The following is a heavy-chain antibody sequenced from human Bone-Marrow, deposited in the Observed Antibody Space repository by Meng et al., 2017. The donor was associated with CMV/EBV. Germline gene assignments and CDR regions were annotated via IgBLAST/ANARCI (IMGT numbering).Heavy chain of an antibody. Sequence: GESLKISCAASGFTFSSYTMNWVRQAPGKGLEWVSSISGVSSYIYYADSVKGRFTISRDNSKNMLYLQMNSLRAEDMAMYYCVKDGSMGGDYVDWFDPWGQGNLVTVSS. CDR2: ISGVSSYI. V-gene: IGHV3-21*01. D-gene: IGHD4-17*01. CDR1: GFTFSSYT. CDR3: VKDGSMGGDYVDWFDP. J-gene: IGHJ5*02.